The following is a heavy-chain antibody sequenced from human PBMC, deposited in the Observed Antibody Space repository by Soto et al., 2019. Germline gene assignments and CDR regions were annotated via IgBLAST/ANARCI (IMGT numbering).Heavy chain of an antibody. CDR1: GFSFSNYN. V-gene: IGHV3-48*02. CDR3: ARDFGHGYYLDY. J-gene: IGHJ4*02. CDR2: ITDSSDTV. D-gene: IGHD3-3*01. Sequence: AGGSLRLSCVASGFSFSNYNMNWVRQAPGKGLEWVSYITDSSDTVHYADSVRGRFTISRDNAESSLYLQMNSLRDEDTAAYFCARDFGHGYYLDYWGRGTLVTVSS.